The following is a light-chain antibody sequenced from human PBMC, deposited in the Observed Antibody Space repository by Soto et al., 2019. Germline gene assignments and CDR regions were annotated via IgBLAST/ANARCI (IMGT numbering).Light chain of an antibody. Sequence: DIQMTQSPSTLSASVGDRVTITCRASQSLNSLLAWYQQKPGRAPKRLIYAASTLQNGVPSTFSGSGSGTEFTLTISSLQPEDFGTYYCQQFKSYPITFGQGTRLEIK. CDR3: QQFKSYPIT. V-gene: IGKV1-5*01. CDR2: AAS. CDR1: QSLNSL. J-gene: IGKJ5*01.